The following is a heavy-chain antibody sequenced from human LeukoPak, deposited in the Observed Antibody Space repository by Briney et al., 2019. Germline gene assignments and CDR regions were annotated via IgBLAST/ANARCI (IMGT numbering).Heavy chain of an antibody. J-gene: IGHJ4*02. V-gene: IGHV3-23*01. Sequence: GGSLRLSCAASGFTFSSYAMSWVRQAPGQGLEWVSAISGSGGSTYYADSVKGRFTISRDNSKNTLYLQMNSLRAEDTAVYYCAKNSIYYDSSGDYWGQGTLVTVSS. CDR3: AKNSIYYDSSGDY. CDR1: GFTFSSYA. D-gene: IGHD3-22*01. CDR2: ISGSGGST.